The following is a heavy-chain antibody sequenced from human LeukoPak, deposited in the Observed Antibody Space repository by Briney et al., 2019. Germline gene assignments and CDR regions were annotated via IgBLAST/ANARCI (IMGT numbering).Heavy chain of an antibody. CDR3: ARESSGGWYRTGGTLDY. CDR1: GGSISSGSYY. D-gene: IGHD6-19*01. CDR2: IYTSGST. Sequence: SETLSLTCTVSGGSISSGSYYWSWIRQPAGKGLEWIGRIYTSGSTNYNPSLKSRVTISVDTSKNQFSLKLSSVTAADTAVYYCARESSGGWYRTGGTLDYWGQGTLVTVSS. V-gene: IGHV4-61*02. J-gene: IGHJ4*02.